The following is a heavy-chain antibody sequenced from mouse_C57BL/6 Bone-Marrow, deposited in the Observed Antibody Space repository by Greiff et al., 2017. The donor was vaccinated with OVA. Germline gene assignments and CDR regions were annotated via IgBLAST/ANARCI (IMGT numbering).Heavy chain of an antibody. Sequence: VQLQQSGPELVKPGASVKISCKASGYAFSSSWMNWVKQRPGKGLEWIGRIYPGDGDTNYNGKFKGKATLTADKSSSTAYMELRSLTSEDSAVYYCARRYYYGSSYWYFDVWGTGTTVTVSS. V-gene: IGHV1-82*01. D-gene: IGHD1-1*01. CDR1: GYAFSSSW. CDR3: ARRYYYGSSYWYFDV. CDR2: IYPGDGDT. J-gene: IGHJ1*03.